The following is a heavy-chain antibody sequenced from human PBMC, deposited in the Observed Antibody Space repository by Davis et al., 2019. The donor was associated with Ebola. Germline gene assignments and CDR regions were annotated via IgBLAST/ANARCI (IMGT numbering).Heavy chain of an antibody. CDR2: INHSGST. CDR1: GGSFSGYY. Sequence: SETLFLTCAVYGGSFSGYYWSWIRQPPGKGLEWIGEINHSGSTNYNPSLKSRVTISVDTSKNQFSLKLSSVTAADTAVYYCAGYYDFWSGYFAGFDPWGQGTLVTVSS. V-gene: IGHV4-34*01. CDR3: AGYYDFWSGYFAGFDP. J-gene: IGHJ5*02. D-gene: IGHD3-3*01.